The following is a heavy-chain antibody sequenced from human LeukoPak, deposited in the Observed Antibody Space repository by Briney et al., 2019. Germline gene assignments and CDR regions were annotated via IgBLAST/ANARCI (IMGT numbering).Heavy chain of an antibody. CDR1: GINFRRFG. J-gene: IGHJ4*02. CDR2: ISGSGGST. CDR3: ANWDPFDY. D-gene: IGHD1-26*01. Sequence: GSLGLSCAALGINFRRFGMGWVRQASGKGLEWVSTISGSGGSTYYADSVKGRFTISRDKSKNTVYLQMNSLRAEDTAVYYCANWDPFDYWGQGTLVTVSS. V-gene: IGHV3-23*01.